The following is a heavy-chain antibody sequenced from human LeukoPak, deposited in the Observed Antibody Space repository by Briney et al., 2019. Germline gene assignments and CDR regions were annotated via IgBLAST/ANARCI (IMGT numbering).Heavy chain of an antibody. Sequence: SETLSLTCTVSGGSISSYYWSWIRQPPGKGLEWIGSIYDSGSTYYNPSLKSRVTISVDTSKNQFSLKLNSVTAADTAVYYCARRYGPWGQGTLVTVSS. CDR3: ARRYGP. CDR1: GGSISSYY. D-gene: IGHD3-16*01. V-gene: IGHV4-39*01. CDR2: IYDSGST. J-gene: IGHJ4*02.